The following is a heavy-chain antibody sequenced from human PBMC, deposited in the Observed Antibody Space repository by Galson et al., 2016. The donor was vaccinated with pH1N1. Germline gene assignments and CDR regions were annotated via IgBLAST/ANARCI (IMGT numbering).Heavy chain of an antibody. V-gene: IGHV3-72*01. Sequence: QDATSAKGRFIISRDDSKDLLYLQMNSLKNEDTAVYYCTRENHHKFDYWGQGTLVTVSS. J-gene: IGHJ4*02. CDR3: TRENHHKFDY. D-gene: IGHD1-14*01.